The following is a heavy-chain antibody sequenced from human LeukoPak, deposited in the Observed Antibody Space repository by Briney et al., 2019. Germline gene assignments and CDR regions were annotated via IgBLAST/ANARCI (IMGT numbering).Heavy chain of an antibody. CDR2: IYTTGKT. Sequence: PSETLSLTCTVTSGSINSYYWGWVRQPAGRGLVWIGRIYTTGKTDYNPSLKSRLTISVDTSKRQFSLNLTSVTAADTAIYFCARHGYTASHYFLDFWIQGKLVTVSS. V-gene: IGHV4-4*07. D-gene: IGHD3-16*01. CDR1: SGSINSYY. CDR3: ARHGYTASHYFLDF. J-gene: IGHJ4*02.